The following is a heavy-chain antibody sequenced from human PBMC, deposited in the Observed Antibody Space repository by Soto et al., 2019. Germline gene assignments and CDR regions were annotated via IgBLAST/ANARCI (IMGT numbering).Heavy chain of an antibody. CDR3: ATKRTGITTIGPGY. V-gene: IGHV3-15*01. Sequence: GGALRPSCAASGFTFSNAWMSWVRQAPGKGLEWVGRIKSKTDWGTTDYAAAGEGKITISREESKNPVYLQMDSLKTEDTAVYYCATKRTGITTIGPGYWGQGTLVTVSS. J-gene: IGHJ4*02. D-gene: IGHD1-20*01. CDR2: IKSKTDWGTT. CDR1: GFTFSNAW.